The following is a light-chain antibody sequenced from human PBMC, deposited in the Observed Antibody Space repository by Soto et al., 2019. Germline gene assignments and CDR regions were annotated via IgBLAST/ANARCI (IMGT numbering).Light chain of an antibody. CDR3: SSYAGSKYWV. J-gene: IGLJ3*02. CDR2: EVS. V-gene: IGLV2-8*01. CDR1: SSDIGGYNY. Sequence: QSALTQPPSASGSPGQSVTISCTGTSSDIGGYNYVSWYQKHPGKAPKLMIYEVSKRPSGVPDRFSGSKSGSTASLTVSGLQAEDEADYYCSSYAGSKYWVFGGGTKLTVL.